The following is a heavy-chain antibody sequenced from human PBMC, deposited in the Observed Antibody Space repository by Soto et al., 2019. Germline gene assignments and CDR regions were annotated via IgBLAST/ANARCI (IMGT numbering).Heavy chain of an antibody. CDR2: IYYSGST. V-gene: IGHV4-59*08. CDR1: GGSISSYY. J-gene: IGHJ4*02. Sequence: SETLSLTCTVSGGSISSYYWSWIRQPPGKGLEWIGYIYYSGSTNYNPSLKSRVTISVDTSKNQFSLKLSSVTAADTAVYYCARHFGELSLGFFDYWGQGTLVTVSS. D-gene: IGHD3-16*02. CDR3: ARHFGELSLGFFDY.